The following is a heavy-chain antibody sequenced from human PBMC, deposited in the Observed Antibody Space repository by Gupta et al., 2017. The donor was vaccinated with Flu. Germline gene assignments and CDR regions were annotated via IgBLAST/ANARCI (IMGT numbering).Heavy chain of an antibody. Sequence: APGKGLQWVSAISGTGGSTYYADSVKGRFTISRDNSKNTLYLQMNSLGAEDTAVYYCAKATTTVTNSWWFDFWGQGTLVTVSS. J-gene: IGHJ5*01. CDR2: ISGTGGST. D-gene: IGHD4-4*01. V-gene: IGHV3-23*01. CDR3: AKATTTVTNSWWFDF.